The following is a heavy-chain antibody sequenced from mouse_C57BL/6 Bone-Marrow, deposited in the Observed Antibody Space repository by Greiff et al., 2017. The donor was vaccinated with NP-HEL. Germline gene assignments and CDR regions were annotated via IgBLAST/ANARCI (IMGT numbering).Heavy chain of an antibody. Sequence: VQLQQPGAELVKPGASVKLSCKASGYTFTSYWMQWVKQRPGQGLEWIGEIDPSDSYTNYNQKFKGKATLTVDTSSSTAYMQLSSLTSEDSAVYYCARGDYVRAYWGQGTLVTVSA. V-gene: IGHV1-50*01. D-gene: IGHD2-4*01. J-gene: IGHJ3*01. CDR2: IDPSDSYT. CDR3: ARGDYVRAY. CDR1: GYTFTSYW.